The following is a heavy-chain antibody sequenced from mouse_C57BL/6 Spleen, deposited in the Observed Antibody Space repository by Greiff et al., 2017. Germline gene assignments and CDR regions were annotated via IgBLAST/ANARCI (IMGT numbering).Heavy chain of an antibody. V-gene: IGHV5-17*01. CDR3: ARDYGSQFAY. D-gene: IGHD1-1*01. J-gene: IGHJ3*01. CDR1: GFTFSDYG. CDR2: ISSGSSTI. Sequence: EVKVVESGGGLVKPGGSLKLSCAASGFTFSDYGMHWVRQAPEKGLEWVAYISSGSSTIYYADTVKGRFTISRGNAKNTLFLQMTSLRSEDTAMYYCARDYGSQFAYWGQGTLVTVSA.